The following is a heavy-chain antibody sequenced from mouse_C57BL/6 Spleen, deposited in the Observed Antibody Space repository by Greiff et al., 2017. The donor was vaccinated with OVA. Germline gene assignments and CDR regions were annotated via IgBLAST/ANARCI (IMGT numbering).Heavy chain of an antibody. Sequence: VHVKQSGPELVKPGASVKISCKASGYSFTDYNMNWVKQSNGKSLEWIGVINPNYGTTSYNQKFKGKATLTVDQSSSTAYMQLNSLTSEDSAVYYCARSGDYSNYVWYFDVWGTGTTVTVSS. V-gene: IGHV1-39*01. CDR3: ARSGDYSNYVWYFDV. CDR1: GYSFTDYN. CDR2: INPNYGTT. D-gene: IGHD2-5*01. J-gene: IGHJ1*03.